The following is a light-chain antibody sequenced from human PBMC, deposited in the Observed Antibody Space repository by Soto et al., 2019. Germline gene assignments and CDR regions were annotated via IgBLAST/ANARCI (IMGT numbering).Light chain of an antibody. V-gene: IGKV3-15*01. CDR1: QSVSGN. CDR3: QHYVTSLTT. J-gene: IGKJ1*01. Sequence: EIVMPQSPATLSVSPGESATLSCRASQSVSGNLAWYQQKPGQAPRLLIYGASTRATGIPARFSGSGSGTEFTLTISRLEPEDFAVYYCQHYVTSLTTFGQGTKVDIK. CDR2: GAS.